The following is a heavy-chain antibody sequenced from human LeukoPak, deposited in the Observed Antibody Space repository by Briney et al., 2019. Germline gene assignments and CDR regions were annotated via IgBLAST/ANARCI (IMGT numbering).Heavy chain of an antibody. CDR3: AREPLSGVVPGAPDH. Sequence: PGGSLRLSCAASGFTVSSNYMTWVRQAPGKGLEWVANIRRDGSEIHYVDSVKGRFTISRDNAKNSLFLQMNSLRADDTAVYYCAREPLSGVVPGAPDHWGQGTLVTVSS. D-gene: IGHD2-2*01. V-gene: IGHV3-7*01. J-gene: IGHJ5*02. CDR1: GFTVSSNY. CDR2: IRRDGSEI.